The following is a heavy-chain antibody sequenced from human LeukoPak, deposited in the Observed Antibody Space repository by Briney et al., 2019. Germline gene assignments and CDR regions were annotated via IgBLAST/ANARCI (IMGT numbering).Heavy chain of an antibody. D-gene: IGHD4-17*01. J-gene: IGHJ4*02. CDR1: GGSFSGYY. V-gene: IGHV4-34*01. CDR2: INHSGST. Sequence: SETLSLTCAVYGGSFSGYYWSWIRQPPGKGLEWIGEINHSGSTNYNPSLKSRVTISVDTSKNQFSLQLNSVTPEDTAVYYCARVISGTTDYWGQGTLVTVSS. CDR3: ARVISGTTDY.